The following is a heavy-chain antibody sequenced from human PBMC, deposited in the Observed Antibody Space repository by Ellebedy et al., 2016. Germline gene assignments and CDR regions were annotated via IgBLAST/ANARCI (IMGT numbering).Heavy chain of an antibody. CDR1: GFTFGNYA. CDR3: AKEVWYSSAWGGYFDY. Sequence: GGSLRLSCAGSGFTFGNYAMSWVRQAPGKGLEWVAVISGSGGSTYYADSVKGRLTISKDNSKNTLYLQMDSLGAEDTAVYYCAKEVWYSSAWGGYFDYWGQGTLVTVSS. V-gene: IGHV3-23*01. CDR2: ISGSGGST. J-gene: IGHJ4*02. D-gene: IGHD6-19*01.